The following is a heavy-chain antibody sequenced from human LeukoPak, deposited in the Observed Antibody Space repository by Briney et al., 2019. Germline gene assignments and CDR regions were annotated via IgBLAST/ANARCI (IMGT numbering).Heavy chain of an antibody. J-gene: IGHJ6*03. V-gene: IGHV3-30*02. Sequence: GGSLRLSCAASGFTFSSYGMHWVRQAPGKGLEWVAFIRYDGSNKYYADSVKGRFTISRDNSKNTLYLQMNSLRAEDTAVYYCAKDPGSSGWYATDYYYYYMDVWGKGTTVTVSS. D-gene: IGHD6-13*01. CDR3: AKDPGSSGWYATDYYYYYMDV. CDR1: GFTFSSYG. CDR2: IRYDGSNK.